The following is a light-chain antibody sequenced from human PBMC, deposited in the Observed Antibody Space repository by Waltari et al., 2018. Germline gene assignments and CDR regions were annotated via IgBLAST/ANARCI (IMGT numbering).Light chain of an antibody. CDR2: WAS. Sequence: DIVMTQSPDSLAVSLGERATINCKSSQNVLYSSNNKNYLAWYQQKPGQPPKLLIYWASTRESGVPERFSGSGSGTDFTLTISSLQAEDVAVYYCQQYYGTPPTFGQGTKVEIK. V-gene: IGKV4-1*01. CDR3: QQYYGTPPT. J-gene: IGKJ1*01. CDR1: QNVLYSSNNKNY.